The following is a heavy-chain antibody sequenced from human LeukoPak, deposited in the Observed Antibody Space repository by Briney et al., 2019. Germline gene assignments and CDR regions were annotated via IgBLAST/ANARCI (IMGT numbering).Heavy chain of an antibody. CDR3: ARERDFYDSSGSPSY. V-gene: IGHV4-39*07. D-gene: IGHD3-22*01. CDR1: GGSISSRSYY. CDR2: IYYSGST. J-gene: IGHJ4*02. Sequence: PSETLSLTCTVSGGSISSRSYYWGWIRQPPGKGLEWIGTIYYSGSTYYNPSLKSRVTISVDTSKNQFSLKVRSVTAADTAVYYCARERDFYDSSGSPSYWGQGTLAIVSS.